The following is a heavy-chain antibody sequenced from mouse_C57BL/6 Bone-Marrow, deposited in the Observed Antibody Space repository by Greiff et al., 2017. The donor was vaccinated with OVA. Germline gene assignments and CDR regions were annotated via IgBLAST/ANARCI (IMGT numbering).Heavy chain of an antibody. D-gene: IGHD1-1*01. V-gene: IGHV1-59*01. CDR1: GYTFTSYW. J-gene: IGHJ4*01. CDR3: ARSYYGSSYSYYAMDY. Sequence: QVQLQQPGAELVRPGTSVKLSCKASGYTFTSYWMHWVKQRPGQGLEWIGVIDPSDSYTNYNQKLKGKATLTVDTSSSTAYMQLSSLTSEDSAVYYCARSYYGSSYSYYAMDYWGQGTSVTVSS. CDR2: IDPSDSYT.